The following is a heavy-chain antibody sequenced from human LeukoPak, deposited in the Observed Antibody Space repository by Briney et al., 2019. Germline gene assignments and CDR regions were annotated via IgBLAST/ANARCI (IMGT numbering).Heavy chain of an antibody. Sequence: ASVKVSCKASGYTFTSYGISWVRQAPGQGLEWMGWISAYNGNTNYAQKLQGRVTMTTDTSTSTAYMELRSLRSDDTAVYYCERGRVVGAQWDAFDIWGQGTMVTVSS. CDR1: GYTFTSYG. V-gene: IGHV1-18*01. J-gene: IGHJ3*02. CDR3: ERGRVVGAQWDAFDI. D-gene: IGHD1-26*01. CDR2: ISAYNGNT.